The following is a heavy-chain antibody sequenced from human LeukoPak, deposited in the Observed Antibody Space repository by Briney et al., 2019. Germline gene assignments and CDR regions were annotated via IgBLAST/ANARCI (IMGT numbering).Heavy chain of an antibody. D-gene: IGHD3-10*01. CDR2: INHSGST. CDR1: GGSFSGYY. Sequence: SETLSLTCAVYGGSFSGYYWSWIRQPPGKGLEWIGEINHSGSTNYNPSLKSRVTISVDTSKDQFSLKLSSVTAADTAVYYCARGWNRMVRGVIGYWGQGTLVTVSS. CDR3: ARGWNRMVRGVIGY. J-gene: IGHJ4*02. V-gene: IGHV4-34*01.